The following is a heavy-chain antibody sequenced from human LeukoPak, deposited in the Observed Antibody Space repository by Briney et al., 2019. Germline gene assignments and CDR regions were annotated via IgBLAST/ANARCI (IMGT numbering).Heavy chain of an antibody. V-gene: IGHV4-59*01. CDR1: GGSISSYH. D-gene: IGHD2-15*01. Sequence: SETLSLTCTVSGGSISSYHWSWIRQPPGKGLEWIGNLYYSGSTNYNPPLKGRVTISVDTSKNQFSLKLSSVTAADTAVYYCARDARSSRYCGGGSCYPEVYYYDYMDVWGKGTTVTVSS. CDR3: ARDARSSRYCGGGSCYPEVYYYDYMDV. CDR2: LYYSGST. J-gene: IGHJ6*03.